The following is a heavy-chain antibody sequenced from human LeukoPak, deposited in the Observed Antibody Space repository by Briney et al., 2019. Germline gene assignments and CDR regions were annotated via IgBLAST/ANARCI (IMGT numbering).Heavy chain of an antibody. J-gene: IGHJ4*02. Sequence: PGGSLRLSCAASGFTFSSYAISWVRQAPGKGLDWVSAISGSGGSTCYADSVKGRFTISRDNSKNTLYLQMNSLRAEDTAVYYCARASHYYYDSSGYPAWGQGTLVTVSS. CDR2: ISGSGGST. V-gene: IGHV3-23*01. CDR1: GFTFSSYA. D-gene: IGHD3-22*01. CDR3: ARASHYYYDSSGYPA.